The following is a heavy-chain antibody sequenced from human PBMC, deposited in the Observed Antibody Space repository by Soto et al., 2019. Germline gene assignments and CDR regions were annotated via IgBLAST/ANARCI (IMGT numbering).Heavy chain of an antibody. V-gene: IGHV3-21*01. J-gene: IGHJ6*02. Sequence: GGSLSLSCAASGFTFSSYSMNWVRQAPGKGLEWVSSISSSSSYIYYADSVKGRFTISRDNAKNSLYLQMNSLRAEDTAVYYCARDHNVNLWFGELPQRLYGMDVWGQGTTVTVSS. CDR3: ARDHNVNLWFGELPQRLYGMDV. CDR1: GFTFSSYS. D-gene: IGHD3-10*01. CDR2: ISSSSSYI.